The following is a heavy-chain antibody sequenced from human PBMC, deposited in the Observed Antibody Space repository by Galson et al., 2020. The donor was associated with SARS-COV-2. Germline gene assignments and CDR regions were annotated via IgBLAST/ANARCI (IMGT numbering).Heavy chain of an antibody. CDR1: GFTFDDYA. CDR3: ARDMSDYSNYGVYYFYALDV. J-gene: IGHJ6*02. CDR2: ISWNSQSI. D-gene: IGHD4-4*01. V-gene: IGHV3-9*01. Sequence: SLKISCIASGFTFDDYAMHWVRQAAGKGLEWISSISWNSQSIAYVDSVKGRFTTSRDNAKNSLFLEMNSLTLEDTASYFCARDMSDYSNYGVYYFYALDVWGQGTPVTVSS.